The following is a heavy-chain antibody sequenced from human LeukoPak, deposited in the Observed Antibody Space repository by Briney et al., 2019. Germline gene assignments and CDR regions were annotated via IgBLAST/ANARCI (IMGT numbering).Heavy chain of an antibody. Sequence: GGSLRLSCAASGLTLSDHWMSWVRQAPGKGLEGVANMKGDGSERYYVDSVKGRFTISRDNAKNILYLQMNSLRVEDTAVYYCARGHTILDPRGQGTLVTVSS. V-gene: IGHV3-7*01. J-gene: IGHJ5*02. CDR3: ARGHTILDP. CDR1: GLTLSDHW. CDR2: MKGDGSER.